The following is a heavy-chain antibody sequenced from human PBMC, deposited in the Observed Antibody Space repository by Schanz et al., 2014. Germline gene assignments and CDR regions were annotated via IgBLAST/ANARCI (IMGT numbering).Heavy chain of an antibody. CDR2: ISSDGSKK. CDR3: ARDYESDLSSPRHDAFDV. J-gene: IGHJ3*01. CDR1: GFNFANHA. Sequence: QVQLVESGGGVVQPERSLRLSCAASGFNFANHAIHWVRQGQGNGLQWVAVISSDGSKKLYADSVKARFTISRDNSKNTLYLQINSVRAEDTAVYFCARDYESDLSSPRHDAFDVWGQGTVXTVSS. D-gene: IGHD3-22*01. V-gene: IGHV3-33*05.